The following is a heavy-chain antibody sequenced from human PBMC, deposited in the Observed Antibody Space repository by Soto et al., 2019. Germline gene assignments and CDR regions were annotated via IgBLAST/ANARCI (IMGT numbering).Heavy chain of an antibody. CDR2: ISYDGSNK. CDR3: AKDLLAEGPRYYDFWSGSPNWFDP. CDR1: GFTFSSYG. V-gene: IGHV3-30*18. J-gene: IGHJ5*02. Sequence: GGSLRLSCAASGFTFSSYGMHWVRQAPGKGLEWVAVISYDGSNKYYADSVKGRFTISRDNSKNTLYLKMNSLRAEDTAVYYCAKDLLAEGPRYYDFWSGSPNWFDPWGQGTLVTVSS. D-gene: IGHD3-3*01.